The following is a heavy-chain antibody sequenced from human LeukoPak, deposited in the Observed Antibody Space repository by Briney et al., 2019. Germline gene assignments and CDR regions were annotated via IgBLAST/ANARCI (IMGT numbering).Heavy chain of an antibody. Sequence: GGSLRLSCAASGFTFSSYWMHWVRQAPGKGLEWVSAISGSGGSIYYADSVKGRFTISRDNSKNTLYLQMNSLRAEDTAVYYCAKADSSGYFDYWGQGTLVTVSS. CDR3: AKADSSGYFDY. CDR2: ISGSGGSI. D-gene: IGHD3-22*01. CDR1: GFTFSSYW. J-gene: IGHJ4*02. V-gene: IGHV3-23*01.